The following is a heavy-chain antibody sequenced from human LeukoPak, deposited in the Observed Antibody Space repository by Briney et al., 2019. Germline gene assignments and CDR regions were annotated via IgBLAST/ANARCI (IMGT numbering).Heavy chain of an antibody. CDR3: ARDYRGVHFDY. CDR2: ISSSSSYI. Sequence: PGGSLRLSCEASGFTFISYPMSWVPQAPGKGRGWDSSISSSSSYIYYADSVKGRFTISRDNAKNSLYLQMNSLRAEDTAVYYCARDYRGVHFDYWGQGTLVTVSS. CDR1: GFTFISYP. J-gene: IGHJ4*02. D-gene: IGHD3-16*02. V-gene: IGHV3-21*01.